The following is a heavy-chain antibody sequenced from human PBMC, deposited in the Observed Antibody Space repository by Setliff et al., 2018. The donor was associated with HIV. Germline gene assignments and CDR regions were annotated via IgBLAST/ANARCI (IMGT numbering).Heavy chain of an antibody. V-gene: IGHV2-26*01. D-gene: IGHD6-6*01. CDR1: GFSLSNARMG. J-gene: IGHJ5*02. CDR3: ARHSITSLSWFDP. CDR2: IFSNDEK. Sequence: LRRVSGTLTLTCTVSGFSLSNARMGVSWIRQPPGKALEWLAHIFSNDEKSYSTSLKSRLTISKDTSKSQVVLTMTNMDPVDTATYYCARHSITSLSWFDPWGQGTLVTVSS.